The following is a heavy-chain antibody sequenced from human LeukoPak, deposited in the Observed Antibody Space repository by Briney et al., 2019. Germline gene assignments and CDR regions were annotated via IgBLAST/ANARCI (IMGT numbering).Heavy chain of an antibody. CDR3: VRDRTRSYESEETGSSD. V-gene: IGHV3-21*01. Sequence: GGSLRLSCAASGFTFNTYSMNWVRQAPGKGLEWVSSISSSSSYIYYADSVKGRFTISRDNAKNSLYLQMNSLRAEDTAVYYCVRDRTRSYESEETGSSDWGQGTLVTVSS. D-gene: IGHD3-9*01. J-gene: IGHJ4*02. CDR1: GFTFNTYS. CDR2: ISSSSSYI.